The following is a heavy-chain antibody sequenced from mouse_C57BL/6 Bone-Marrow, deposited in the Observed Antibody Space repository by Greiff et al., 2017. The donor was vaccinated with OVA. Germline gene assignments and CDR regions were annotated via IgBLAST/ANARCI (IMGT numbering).Heavy chain of an antibody. J-gene: IGHJ2*01. D-gene: IGHD1-1*01. CDR3: ARGDGSSYGYFDY. V-gene: IGHV1-4*01. Sequence: QVHVKQSGAELARPGASVKMSCKASGYTFTSYTMHWVKQRPGQGLEWIGYINPSSGYTKYNQKFKDKATLTADKSSSTAYMQLSSLTSEDSAVYYCARGDGSSYGYFDYWGQGTTLTVSS. CDR2: INPSSGYT. CDR1: GYTFTSYT.